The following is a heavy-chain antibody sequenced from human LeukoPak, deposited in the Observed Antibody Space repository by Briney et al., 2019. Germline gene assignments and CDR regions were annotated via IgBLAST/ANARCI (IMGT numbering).Heavy chain of an antibody. Sequence: PSETLSLTCVVSGGSVSGYYWGWIRQPPGKGLEWIGYIYYSGSTNYNPSLKSRVTISVDTSKNQFSLKLSSVTAADTAVYYCARGPLVYCSGGSCYSDWGQGTLVTVSS. CDR1: GGSVSGYY. CDR2: IYYSGST. V-gene: IGHV4-59*02. D-gene: IGHD2-15*01. J-gene: IGHJ4*02. CDR3: ARGPLVYCSGGSCYSD.